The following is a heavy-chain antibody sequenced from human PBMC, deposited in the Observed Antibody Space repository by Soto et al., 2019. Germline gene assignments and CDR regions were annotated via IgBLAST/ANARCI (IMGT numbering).Heavy chain of an antibody. CDR2: IKSKTDGGTI. CDR3: TRDREELTYDILTGDFIQHYYGMDV. V-gene: IGHV3-15*01. Sequence: PGGSLRLSCAASGFTLSHAWMSWVRQAPGKGLEWVGRIKSKTDGGTIEYAAPVKGRFTISGDDSKNTLYLEMNSLKTEDTAVYYCTRDREELTYDILTGDFIQHYYGMDVWGQGTTVTVS. J-gene: IGHJ6*02. D-gene: IGHD3-9*01. CDR1: GFTLSHAW.